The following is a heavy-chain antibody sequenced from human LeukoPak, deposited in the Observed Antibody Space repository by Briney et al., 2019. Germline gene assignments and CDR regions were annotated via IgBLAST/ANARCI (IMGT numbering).Heavy chain of an antibody. Sequence: SQTLSLTCAISGDSVSSNSAAWNWIRQSPPRGLEWLGRTYYRSNWYSDYAISMKGRITINPDTSKNQFSLQLNSVTPEDMAVYYCARYYGDAFDIWGQGTMVTVSS. V-gene: IGHV6-1*01. CDR2: TYYRSNWYS. J-gene: IGHJ3*02. D-gene: IGHD3-3*01. CDR1: GDSVSSNSAA. CDR3: ARYYGDAFDI.